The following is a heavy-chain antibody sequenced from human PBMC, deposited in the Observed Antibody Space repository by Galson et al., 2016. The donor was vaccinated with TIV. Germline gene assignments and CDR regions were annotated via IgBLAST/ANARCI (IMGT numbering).Heavy chain of an antibody. CDR1: GGSFSSFS. D-gene: IGHD6-13*01. CDR2: IIPMYGTP. CDR3: ASSGYSSSWWTFDY. Sequence: SVKVSCKASGGSFSSFSLIWVRQAPGQGLEWMGGIIPMYGTPTYAQKFLGRIAISADESTNTLYMEMTSLTSEDTAVYYCASSGYSSSWWTFDYWGQGALVTVSS. V-gene: IGHV1-69*13. J-gene: IGHJ4*02.